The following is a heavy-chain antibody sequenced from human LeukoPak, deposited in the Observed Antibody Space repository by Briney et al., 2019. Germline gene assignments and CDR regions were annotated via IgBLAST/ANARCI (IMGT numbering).Heavy chain of an antibody. CDR1: GFTFSSYG. V-gene: IGHV3-30*18. J-gene: IGHJ4*02. D-gene: IGHD6-13*01. CDR3: AKLLRRGAAAGGFDY. CDR2: ISYDGSNK. Sequence: PGGSLRLSCAASGFTFSSYGMHWVRQAPGKGLEWVAVISYDGSNKYYADSVKGRFTISRDNSKNTLYLQMNSLRAEDTAVYYCAKLLRRGAAAGGFDYWGQGTLVTVSS.